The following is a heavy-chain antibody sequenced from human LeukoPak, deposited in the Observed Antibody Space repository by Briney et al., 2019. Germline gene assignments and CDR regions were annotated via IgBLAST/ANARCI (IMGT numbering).Heavy chain of an antibody. V-gene: IGHV3-64D*06. CDR3: VIVRGYFDSSGSDY. J-gene: IGHJ4*02. CDR1: GFTFSSYT. D-gene: IGHD3-9*01. CDR2: ITNNGGNT. Sequence: GGSLRLSCSASGFTFSSYTIHWVRQAPGKGLEFVSAITNNGGNTYYADSVKGRFTISRDNFKNTVYLQMSSLRAEDTAVYYCVIVRGYFDSSGSDYWGQGTLVTVSS.